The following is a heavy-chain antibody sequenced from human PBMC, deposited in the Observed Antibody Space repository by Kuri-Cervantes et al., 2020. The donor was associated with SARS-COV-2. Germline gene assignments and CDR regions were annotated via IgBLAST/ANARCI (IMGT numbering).Heavy chain of an antibody. CDR3: AKGSPRLTAVDDF. CDR2: IRYEGNNK. J-gene: IGHJ4*02. CDR1: GFTFSSYG. V-gene: IGHV3-30*02. D-gene: IGHD4-23*01. Sequence: GESLKISCAASGFTFSSYGMHRVRQAPGKGLEWVAFIRYEGNNKYYADSVKGRFTISRDNSKDTLYLQMNSLRVDDTAVYYCAKGSPRLTAVDDFWGQGILVTVSS.